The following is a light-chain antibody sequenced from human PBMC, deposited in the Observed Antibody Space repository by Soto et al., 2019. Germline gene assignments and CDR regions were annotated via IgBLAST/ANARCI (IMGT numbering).Light chain of an antibody. J-gene: IGKJ1*01. CDR2: GAS. CDR3: QQYGDSPGT. Sequence: EIVLTQSPGTLSLSPGERATLSCRASQSVSGSYLAWYQQKPGQAPRLLIYGASSRATGIPDRFSGRGSGTDFTLTISRLEPEDFAVYYCQQYGDSPGTVGQGTKVDSK. CDR1: QSVSGSY. V-gene: IGKV3-20*01.